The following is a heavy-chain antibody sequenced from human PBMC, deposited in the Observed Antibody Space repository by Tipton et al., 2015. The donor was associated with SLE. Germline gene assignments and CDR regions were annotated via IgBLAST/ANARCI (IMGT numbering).Heavy chain of an antibody. V-gene: IGHV4-34*01. CDR1: GASFNDYY. Sequence: TLSLTCAVYGASFNDYYWSWIRQPPGKGLEWIGEINHSGNTNYNPSLKSRVTISVDTSKNQFSLKLSSVTAADTAVYYCARGRGRITIFGVVAYDYWGQGTLVTVSS. CDR2: INHSGNT. J-gene: IGHJ4*02. D-gene: IGHD3-3*01. CDR3: ARGRGRITIFGVVAYDY.